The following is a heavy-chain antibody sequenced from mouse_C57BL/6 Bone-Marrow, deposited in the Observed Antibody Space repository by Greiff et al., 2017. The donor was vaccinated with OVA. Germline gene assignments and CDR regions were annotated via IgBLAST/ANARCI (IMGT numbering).Heavy chain of an antibody. Sequence: VQLKESGPELVKPGASVKISCKASGYSFTDYNMNWVKQSNGKSLEWIGVINPNYGTTSYNQKFKGKATLTVDQSSSTAYMQRNSLTSEDSAVYDCARGNYSNYFDYWGQGTTRTVSS. J-gene: IGHJ2*01. CDR1: GYSFTDYN. V-gene: IGHV1-39*01. CDR3: ARGNYSNYFDY. CDR2: INPNYGTT. D-gene: IGHD2-5*01.